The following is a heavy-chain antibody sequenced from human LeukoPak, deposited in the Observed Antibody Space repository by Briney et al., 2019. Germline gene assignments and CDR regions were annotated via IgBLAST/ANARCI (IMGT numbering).Heavy chain of an antibody. CDR3: ARDDIPWAYSSGWDPDY. Sequence: PGGSLRLSCAASGFTFSSYGMHWVRQAPGKGLEWVAVIWYDGSNKYYADSVKSRFTISRDNSKNTLYLQMNSLGAEDTAVYYCARDDIPWAYSSGWDPDYWGQGTLVTVSS. CDR2: IWYDGSNK. CDR1: GFTFSSYG. V-gene: IGHV3-33*01. D-gene: IGHD6-19*01. J-gene: IGHJ4*02.